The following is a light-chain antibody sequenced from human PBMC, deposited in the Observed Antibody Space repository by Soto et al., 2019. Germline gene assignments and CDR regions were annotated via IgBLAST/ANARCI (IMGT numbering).Light chain of an antibody. J-gene: IGLJ1*01. V-gene: IGLV2-14*01. CDR3: SSYISSSTLV. Sequence: QSALTQPPSASGSPGQSVAISCTGTSSDVGGYNYVSWYQQHPGKAPKLMIYEVSNRPSGVSNRFSGSKSGNTASLTISGLQAEDEADYYCSSYISSSTLVFGTGTKVTVL. CDR2: EVS. CDR1: SSDVGGYNY.